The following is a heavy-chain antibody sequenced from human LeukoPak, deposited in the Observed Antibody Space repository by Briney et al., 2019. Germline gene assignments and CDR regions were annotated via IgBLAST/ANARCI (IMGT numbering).Heavy chain of an antibody. CDR3: ARGYGYDILTGYYMGLRY. Sequence: PGRSLRLSCAASGFTFSSYGMHWVRQAPGKGLEWVAVIWYDESNKYYADSVKGRFTISRDNSKNTLYLQMNSLRAEDTAVYYCARGYGYDILTGYYMGLRYWGQGTLVTVSS. V-gene: IGHV3-33*01. J-gene: IGHJ4*02. D-gene: IGHD3-9*01. CDR1: GFTFSSYG. CDR2: IWYDESNK.